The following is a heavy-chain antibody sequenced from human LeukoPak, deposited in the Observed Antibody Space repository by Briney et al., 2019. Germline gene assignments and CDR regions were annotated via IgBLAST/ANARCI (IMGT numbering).Heavy chain of an antibody. D-gene: IGHD6-13*01. J-gene: IGHJ4*02. CDR3: ATWYSSSGH. Sequence: PGGSLRLSCAASGFTFSSYAMSWVRQAPGKGLGWVAVISYDGSNKYYADSVKGRFTISRDNSKNTLYLQMNSLRAEDTAVYYCATWYSSSGHWGQGTLVTVSS. CDR1: GFTFSSYA. V-gene: IGHV3-30*04. CDR2: ISYDGSNK.